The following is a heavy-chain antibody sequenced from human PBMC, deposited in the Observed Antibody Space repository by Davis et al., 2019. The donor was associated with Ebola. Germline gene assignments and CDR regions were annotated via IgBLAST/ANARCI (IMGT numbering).Heavy chain of an antibody. Sequence: GESLKISCAASGFTFSSYAMSWVRQAPGKGLEWVSAISGSGGSTYYADSVKGRFTISRDNSKNTLYLQMNSLRAEDTAVYYCAKGPPFWSGYSRGFDYWGQGTLVTVSS. CDR2: ISGSGGST. V-gene: IGHV3-23*01. CDR3: AKGPPFWSGYSRGFDY. D-gene: IGHD3-3*01. J-gene: IGHJ4*02. CDR1: GFTFSSYA.